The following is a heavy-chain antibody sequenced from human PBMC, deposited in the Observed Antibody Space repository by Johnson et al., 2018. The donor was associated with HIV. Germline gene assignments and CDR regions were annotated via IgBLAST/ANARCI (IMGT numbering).Heavy chain of an antibody. V-gene: IGHV3-30*04. D-gene: IGHD5-12*01. Sequence: QMQLVESGGGVVQPGRSLRLSCAASGFTFSSYAVHWVRQAPGKGLEWVAVISYDGSDKDYADSVKGRFTISRDSTKNTLYLQLNSLRAEDRAVYYCASGDDDGCGGQGTMVTVSS. CDR2: ISYDGSDK. CDR3: ASGDDDGC. CDR1: GFTFSSYA. J-gene: IGHJ3*01.